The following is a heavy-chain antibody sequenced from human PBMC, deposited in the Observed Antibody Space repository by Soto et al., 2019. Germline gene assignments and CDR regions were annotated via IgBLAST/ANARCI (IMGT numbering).Heavy chain of an antibody. D-gene: IGHD1-26*01. J-gene: IGHJ4*02. V-gene: IGHV1-18*04. Sequence: ASMKVSCKASGYTFTSYGISWVRQAPGQGLEWMGWISAYNGNTNYAQKLQGRVTMTTDTSTSTAYMELRSLRSDDTAVYYCAQDRSPGATTWNVYWGQGTLVTVSS. CDR2: ISAYNGNT. CDR1: GYTFTSYG. CDR3: AQDRSPGATTWNVY.